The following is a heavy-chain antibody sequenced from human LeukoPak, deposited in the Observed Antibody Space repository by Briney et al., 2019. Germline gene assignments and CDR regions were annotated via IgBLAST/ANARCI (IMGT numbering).Heavy chain of an antibody. CDR3: ARSYRATPGIVDV. CDR1: GFTFSSYA. V-gene: IGHV3-21*05. D-gene: IGHD6-13*01. J-gene: IGHJ6*02. CDR2: ISNSGSDI. Sequence: GGSLRLSCAASGFTFSSYAMSWVRQAPGKGLEWLSYISNSGSDIYSADSVKGRFTISRDNAKNSLYLQMNSLRAEDTAVYFCARSYRATPGIVDVWGQGTTVTVSS.